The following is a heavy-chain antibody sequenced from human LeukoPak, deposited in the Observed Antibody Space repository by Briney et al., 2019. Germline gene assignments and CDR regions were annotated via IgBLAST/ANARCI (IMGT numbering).Heavy chain of an antibody. CDR2: INHSGST. Sequence: KTSETQSLTCAAYGGSFSGYYWSWIRQPPGKGLEWIGEINHSGSTNYNPSLKSRVTISVDTSKNQFSLKVSSVTAADTAVYYCARGGCSSTSCYYDYWGQGTLVTVSS. CDR3: ARGGCSSTSCYYDY. D-gene: IGHD2-2*01. CDR1: GGSFSGYY. J-gene: IGHJ4*02. V-gene: IGHV4-34*01.